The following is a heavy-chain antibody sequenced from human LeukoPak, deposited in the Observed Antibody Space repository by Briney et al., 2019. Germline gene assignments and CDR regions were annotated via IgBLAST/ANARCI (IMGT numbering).Heavy chain of an antibody. D-gene: IGHD3-22*01. CDR2: IYSGGSI. CDR1: GFTVSSSY. J-gene: IGHJ4*02. Sequence: PGGSLRLSCAASGFTVSSSYMSWVRQAPGKGLEWVSVIYSGGSIHYADSVKGRFTISRDNAKNTLYLQMNSLRTEDTAVYYCARGHSTGNPDPFDYWGQGTLVTVSS. V-gene: IGHV3-53*01. CDR3: ARGHSTGNPDPFDY.